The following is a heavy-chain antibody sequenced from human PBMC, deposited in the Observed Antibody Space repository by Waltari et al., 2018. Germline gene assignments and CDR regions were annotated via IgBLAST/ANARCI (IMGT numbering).Heavy chain of an antibody. D-gene: IGHD2-21*02. Sequence: EVQLLESGGGLVQPGGSLRLSCAASGFTFSGYGMSWVRQAPGKGPEWVSAISGGSDYIYYADSVRGRFTISRDNSKNTLYLQMSSLKAEDTAVYYCAKGGVVTAWDEYWGQGTLVTVSS. CDR3: AKGGVVTAWDEY. J-gene: IGHJ4*02. V-gene: IGHV3-23*01. CDR2: ISGGSDYI. CDR1: GFTFSGYG.